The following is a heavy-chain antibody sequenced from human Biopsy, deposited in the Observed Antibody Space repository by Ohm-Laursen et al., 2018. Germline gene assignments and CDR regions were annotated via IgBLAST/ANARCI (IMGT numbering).Heavy chain of an antibody. Sequence: SETLSLTCTVSGDSISSYYWSWIRQSPGKGLEWIGYVYYTGSTGYNPSLQSRVTISVDTSKNHFFLRLRSVTPADTAIYYCARDRGYYSDRTVPGYFDLWGRGTLVTVSS. V-gene: IGHV4-59*01. J-gene: IGHJ2*01. D-gene: IGHD3-22*01. CDR1: GDSISSYY. CDR3: ARDRGYYSDRTVPGYFDL. CDR2: VYYTGST.